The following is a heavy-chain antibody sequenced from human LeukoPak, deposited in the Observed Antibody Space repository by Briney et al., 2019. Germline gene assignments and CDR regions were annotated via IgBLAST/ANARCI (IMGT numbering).Heavy chain of an antibody. Sequence: GGSLRLSCAASGFSVTTNYMSWVRQAPGEGLEWVSVIYSGGSTYYADSVKGRFSISRDKSKNTLSLQMNSLRVEDTAVYYCASTGTRMNWGQGTLVTVSS. CDR2: IYSGGST. CDR1: GFSVTTNY. J-gene: IGHJ4*02. V-gene: IGHV3-66*01. CDR3: ASTGTRMN. D-gene: IGHD3-10*01.